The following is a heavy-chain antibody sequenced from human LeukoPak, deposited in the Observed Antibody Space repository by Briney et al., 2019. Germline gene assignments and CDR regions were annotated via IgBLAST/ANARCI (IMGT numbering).Heavy chain of an antibody. D-gene: IGHD5-18*01. Sequence: SETLSLTCTVSGGSISSSSYYWGWIRQPPGKGLEWIGSIYYSGSTYYNPSLKSRLTISVDTSKNHFSLKLSSVTAADTAVYYCASRGYSYGFLFDYWGQGTLVTVSS. CDR3: ASRGYSYGFLFDY. CDR1: GGSISSSSYY. CDR2: IYYSGST. V-gene: IGHV4-39*02. J-gene: IGHJ4*02.